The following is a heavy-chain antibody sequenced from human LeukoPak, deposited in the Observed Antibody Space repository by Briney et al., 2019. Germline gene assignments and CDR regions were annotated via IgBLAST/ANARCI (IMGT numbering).Heavy chain of an antibody. V-gene: IGHV4-61*02. D-gene: IGHD3-10*01. CDR1: GGSISSGSYY. CDR3: ARVEVADIGSPFDP. J-gene: IGHJ5*02. CDR2: IYTSGST. Sequence: ASETLSLTCTVSGGSISSGSYYWSWIRQPAGKGLEWIGRIYTSGSTNYNPSLKSRVTISVDTSKNQFSLKLSSVTAADTAVYYCARVEVADIGSPFDPWGQGTLVTVSS.